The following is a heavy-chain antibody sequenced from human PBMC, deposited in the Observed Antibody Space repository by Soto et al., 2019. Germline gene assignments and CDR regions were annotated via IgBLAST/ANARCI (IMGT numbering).Heavy chain of an antibody. D-gene: IGHD2-15*01. CDR2: ISYDGSNK. CDR3: ATCSGGSCYSNSFDY. V-gene: IGHV3-30*03. J-gene: IGHJ4*02. CDR1: GFTFSSYG. Sequence: PGGSLRLSCAASGFTFSSYGMHWVRQAPGKGLEWVAVISYDGSNKYYADSVKGRFTISRDNSKNTLYLQMNSLRAEDTAVYYWATCSGGSCYSNSFDYWGQGTLVTVSS.